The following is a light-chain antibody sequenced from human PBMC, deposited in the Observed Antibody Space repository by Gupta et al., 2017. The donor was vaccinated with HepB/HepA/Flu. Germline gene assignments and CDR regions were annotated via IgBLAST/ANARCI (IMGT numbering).Light chain of an antibody. CDR1: SSDVGGDNY. Sequence: SALTQPASVSGSPGQSIPISCTDTSSDVGGDNYVSWYQQHPGKAPKLMIYDVSNRPSGVSNRFSGSKSGNTASLTITGHQAEDEADYYCSSYTSSSTVVFGGGTKLTVL. V-gene: IGLV2-14*03. CDR3: SSYTSSSTVV. CDR2: DVS. J-gene: IGLJ2*01.